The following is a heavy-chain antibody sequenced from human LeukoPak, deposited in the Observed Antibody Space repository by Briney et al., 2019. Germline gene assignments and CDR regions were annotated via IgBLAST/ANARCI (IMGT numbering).Heavy chain of an antibody. V-gene: IGHV5-51*01. CDR3: ARGRGGYTGYENLDY. J-gene: IGHJ4*02. D-gene: IGHD5-12*01. CDR1: GYTFSNFC. CDR2: IYPDDSDT. Sequence: GESLKISCKVSGYTFSNFCIGWVRQRPGKGLECMGFIYPDDSDTTYSPSFQGQVSISADKSIRTAFLQWSSLKASDSAIYYCARGRGGYTGYENLDYWGQGTLVTVFS.